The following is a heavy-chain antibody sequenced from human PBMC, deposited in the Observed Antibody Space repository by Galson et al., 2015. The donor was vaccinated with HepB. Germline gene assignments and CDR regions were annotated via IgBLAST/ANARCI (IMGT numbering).Heavy chain of an antibody. CDR2: ISWDSGSI. V-gene: IGHV3-9*01. J-gene: IGHJ4*02. CDR1: GFTFDDYA. CDR3: AKGISRGLLGFDY. Sequence: SLRLSCAASGFTFDDYAMHWVRQAPEKGLEWISGISWDSGSIGYADSVKGRFAISRDNAKNSLYLQMNSLRPEDAALYYCAKGISRGLLGFDYWGPGTLVTVSS. D-gene: IGHD7-27*01.